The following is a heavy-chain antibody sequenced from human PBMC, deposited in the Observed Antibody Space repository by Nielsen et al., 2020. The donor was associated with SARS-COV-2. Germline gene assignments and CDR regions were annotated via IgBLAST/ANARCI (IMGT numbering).Heavy chain of an antibody. CDR2: IYYSGST. V-gene: IGHV4-59*01. D-gene: IGHD3-10*01. J-gene: IGHJ5*02. CDR3: ARGLSLSGFDP. Sequence: SETLSLTCTVSGGSINSYYWSWIRQPPGKGLEWIGYIYYSGSTNYNPSLKSRVTISVDTSKNQFSLKLSSVTAADTAVYYCARGLSLSGFDPWGQGTLVTVSS. CDR1: GGSINSYY.